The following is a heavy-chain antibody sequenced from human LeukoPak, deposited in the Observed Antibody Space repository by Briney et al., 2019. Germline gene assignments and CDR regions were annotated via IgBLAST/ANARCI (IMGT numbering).Heavy chain of an antibody. CDR1: GYTFTSYA. V-gene: IGHV1-3*03. CDR2: INAGNGNT. D-gene: IGHD4-17*01. Sequence: GASVKVSCKASGYTFTSYAMHWVRQAPGQRLEWMGWINAGNGNTKYSQEFQGRVTITRDTSASTAYMELSSLRSEDMAVYYCARGGHYGDYYFDYWGQGTLVTVSS. CDR3: ARGGHYGDYYFDY. J-gene: IGHJ4*02.